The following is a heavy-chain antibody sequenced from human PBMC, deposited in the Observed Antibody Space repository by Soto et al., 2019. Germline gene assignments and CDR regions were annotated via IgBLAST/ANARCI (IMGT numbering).Heavy chain of an antibody. V-gene: IGHV4-30-2*01. D-gene: IGHD5-18*01. CDR3: ARAGGNAAIGS. Sequence: TCTGSFGYIHSGGSSRGWSGRTAGMGLDLIGIIYHNGTTYYNPSLRSRGPLSVDTSKNPFSLTVSSVTAADTAAYFCARAGGNAAIGSWGQGTVVTV. J-gene: IGHJ4*02. CDR2: IYHNGTT. CDR1: FGYIHSGGSS.